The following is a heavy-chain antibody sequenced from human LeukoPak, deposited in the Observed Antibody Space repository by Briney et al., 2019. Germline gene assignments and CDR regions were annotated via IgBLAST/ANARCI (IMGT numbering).Heavy chain of an antibody. J-gene: IGHJ4*02. CDR2: YHTSGST. Sequence: SETLSLTCTVSGCSISSYYWSWIRQPAGKGLEWIGRYHTSGSTNYNPSLKSRVTMSADTSKNQFSLQLSSVTAADTAMYYCARQGLHREQGPNDYWGQGTLVTVSS. CDR1: GCSISSYY. D-gene: IGHD1-26*01. CDR3: ARQGLHREQGPNDY. V-gene: IGHV4-4*07.